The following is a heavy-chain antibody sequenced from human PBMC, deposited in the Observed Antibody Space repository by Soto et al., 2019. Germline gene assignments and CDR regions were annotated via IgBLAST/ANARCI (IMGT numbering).Heavy chain of an antibody. J-gene: IGHJ4*02. CDR1: GFTFSSYG. Sequence: PGGSLRLSCAASGFTFSSYGMHWVRQAPGKGLEWVAVIWYDGSNKYYADSVKGRFTISRDNSKNTLYLQMNSLRAEDTAVYHCARDRRGYYFDYWGQGTLVTVSS. CDR2: IWYDGSNK. CDR3: ARDRRGYYFDY. D-gene: IGHD3-3*01. V-gene: IGHV3-33*01.